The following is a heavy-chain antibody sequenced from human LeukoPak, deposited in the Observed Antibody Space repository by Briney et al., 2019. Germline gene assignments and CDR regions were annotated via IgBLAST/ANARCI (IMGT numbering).Heavy chain of an antibody. Sequence: GGSLRLSCAASGFTFSSYAMSWVRQAPGKGLEWDSAISGSGGSTYYADSVKGRFTISRDNSKNTLYLQMNSLRAEDTAVYYCARGGIVPTYYYYMDVWGRGTTVTVSS. CDR1: GFTFSSYA. J-gene: IGHJ6*03. CDR3: ARGGIVPTYYYYMDV. CDR2: ISGSGGST. D-gene: IGHD2-2*01. V-gene: IGHV3-23*01.